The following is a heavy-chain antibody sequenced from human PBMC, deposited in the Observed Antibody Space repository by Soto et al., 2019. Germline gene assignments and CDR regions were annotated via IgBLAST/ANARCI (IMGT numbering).Heavy chain of an antibody. CDR3: ARDYGMAGSYFDY. CDR2: ISSSSSTI. J-gene: IGHJ4*02. CDR1: GFTFSSYS. V-gene: IGHV3-48*02. D-gene: IGHD4-17*01. Sequence: PGGSLRLSCAASGFTFSSYSMNWVRQAPGKGLEWVSYISSSSSTIYYADSVKGRFTISRDNAKNSLHLQMNSLRDEDTAVYYCARDYGMAGSYFDYWGQGTLVTVSS.